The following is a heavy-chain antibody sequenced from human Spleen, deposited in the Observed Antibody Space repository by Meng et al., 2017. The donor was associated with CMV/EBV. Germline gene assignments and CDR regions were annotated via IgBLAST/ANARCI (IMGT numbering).Heavy chain of an antibody. J-gene: IGHJ6*02. CDR3: AKNFGPPREKSYYYYGMDV. Sequence: GGSLRLSCAASGFMFSSYAMNWVRQAPGKGLEWVSVIYSCGMTTYYADSVKGRFTISRDNSKDTLYLQMNGLRAGDTAVYYCAKNFGPPREKSYYYYGMDVWGQGTTVTVSS. CDR2: IYSCGMTT. CDR1: GFMFSSYA. D-gene: IGHD3/OR15-3a*01. V-gene: IGHV3-23*03.